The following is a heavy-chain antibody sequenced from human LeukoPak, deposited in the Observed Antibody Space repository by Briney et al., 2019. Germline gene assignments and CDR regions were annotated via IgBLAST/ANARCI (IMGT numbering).Heavy chain of an antibody. D-gene: IGHD2-2*01. V-gene: IGHV3-48*01. CDR3: ARGFGEPAALTDY. CDR2: ISSSTNTI. J-gene: IGHJ4*02. CDR1: GFTFSSYG. Sequence: PGGSLRLSCTASGFTFSSYGLNWVRQAPGKGLEWVSYISSSTNTIYYSDSVKGRFTISRDNSKNTLYLQMNSLRGEDTAVYYCARGFGEPAALTDYWGQGTLVTVSS.